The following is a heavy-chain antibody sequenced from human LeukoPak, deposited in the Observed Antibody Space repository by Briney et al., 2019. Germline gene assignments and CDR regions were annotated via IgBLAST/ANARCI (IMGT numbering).Heavy chain of an antibody. V-gene: IGHV1-46*01. CDR3: ARAPEHSSGWILFDY. CDR2: INPSGGST. Sequence: ASVKVSCKASGYTFTSYYMHWVRQAPGQGLEWMGIINPSGGSTSYAQKFQGRVTMTRDTSTSTVYMELSSLRSEDTAVYYRARAPEHSSGWILFDYWGQGTLVTVSS. CDR1: GYTFTSYY. J-gene: IGHJ4*02. D-gene: IGHD6-19*01.